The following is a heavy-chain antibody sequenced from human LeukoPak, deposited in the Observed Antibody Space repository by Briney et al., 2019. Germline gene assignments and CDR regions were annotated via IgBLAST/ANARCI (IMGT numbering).Heavy chain of an antibody. CDR1: GFSLSTSGMR. CDR3: ARLTQDSSGLFEY. Sequence: SGPTLVNPTQTPTLTCTFSGFSLSTSGMRVNWIRQPPGKALEWLARIDWDDEIFYSTSLKTSVTISKDTSKNQVVLTMTNMDPVDTATYYCARLTQDSSGLFEYWGQGTLVTVSS. D-gene: IGHD3-22*01. CDR2: IDWDDEI. J-gene: IGHJ4*02. V-gene: IGHV2-70*04.